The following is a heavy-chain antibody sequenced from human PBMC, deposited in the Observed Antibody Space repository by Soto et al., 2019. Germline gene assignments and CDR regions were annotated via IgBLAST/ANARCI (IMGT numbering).Heavy chain of an antibody. CDR2: INPSGGST. J-gene: IGHJ3*02. Sequence: ASVKVSCRASGYTFKSYYMHWVRQAPGQGLEWMGIINPSGGSTGNAQKFQGRVNMNRDTSTSTVYMELSSLRAEDTAVYYCARDVAWTWEQEAFDIWGQGTMVTVSS. CDR1: GYTFKSYY. D-gene: IGHD1-26*01. V-gene: IGHV1-46*02. CDR3: ARDVAWTWEQEAFDI.